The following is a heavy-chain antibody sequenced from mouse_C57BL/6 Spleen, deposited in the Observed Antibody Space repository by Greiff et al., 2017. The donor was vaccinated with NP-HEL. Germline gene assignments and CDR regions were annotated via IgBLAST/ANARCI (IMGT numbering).Heavy chain of an antibody. CDR1: GYTFTDYN. J-gene: IGHJ2*01. Sequence: VQLQQSGPELVKPGASVKMSCKASGYTFTDYNMHWVKQSHGKSLEWIGYINPNNGGTSYNQKFKGKATLTVNKSSSTAYMELRSLTSEDSAVYYCARWIYYYGSLDYWGQGTTLTVSS. CDR2: INPNNGGT. CDR3: ARWIYYYGSLDY. V-gene: IGHV1-22*01. D-gene: IGHD1-1*01.